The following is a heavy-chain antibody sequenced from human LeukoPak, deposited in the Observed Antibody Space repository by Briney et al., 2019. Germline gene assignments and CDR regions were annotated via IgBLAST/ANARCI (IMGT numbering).Heavy chain of an antibody. J-gene: IGHJ4*02. CDR2: IIPIFGTA. V-gene: IGHV1-69*13. CDR3: ARDSSGYLPPID. D-gene: IGHD3-22*01. CDR1: GYTFTGYY. Sequence: SVKVSCKASGYTFTGYYMHWVRQAPGQGLEWMGGIIPIFGTANYAQKFQGRVTITADESTSTAYMELSSLRSEDTAVYYCARDSSGYLPPIDWGQGTLVTVSS.